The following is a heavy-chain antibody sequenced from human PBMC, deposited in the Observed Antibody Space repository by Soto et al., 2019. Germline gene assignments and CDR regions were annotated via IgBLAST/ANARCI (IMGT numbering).Heavy chain of an antibody. V-gene: IGHV3-53*01. J-gene: IGHJ5*01. CDR2: IYSGGST. CDR3: AREGNNNGFDS. Sequence: GGSLRLSCVASGFTVSSNYMSWVRQAPGKGLEWVSVIYSGGSTYYADSVKGRFTISRDNSKNTLYLQMNSLRAEDTAVYYCAREGNNNGFDSWGQGTLVTVSS. CDR1: GFTVSSNY.